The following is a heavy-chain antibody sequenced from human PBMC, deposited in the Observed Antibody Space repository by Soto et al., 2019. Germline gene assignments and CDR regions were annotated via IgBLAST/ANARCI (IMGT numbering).Heavy chain of an antibody. J-gene: IGHJ6*02. CDR1: GYTFTGYY. V-gene: IGHV1-2*04. Sequence: QVQLVQSGAEVKKPGASVKVSCKASGYTFTGYYMHWVRQAPGQGLEWMGWINPNSGGTNYAQKFQGWVTMTRDTSISTAYMELSRLRSDDPAVYDCARSGRGSGSYYYYYYGMDVWGQGTTVTVSS. CDR3: ARSGRGSGSYYYYYYGMDV. D-gene: IGHD3-10*01. CDR2: INPNSGGT.